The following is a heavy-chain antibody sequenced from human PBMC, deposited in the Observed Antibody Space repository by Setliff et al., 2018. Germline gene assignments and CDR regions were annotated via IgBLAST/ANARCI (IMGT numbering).Heavy chain of an antibody. Sequence: PSETLSLTCTVSGASLNSGTYYWGWIRQPPGKGLEWIGRIYYRGDTYYNASLKGRLTISVDTAQSQFSLRLTSVTAADTAVYYCARTGTYRYFDYWGRGALVTVSS. CDR1: GASLNSGTYY. D-gene: IGHD1-1*01. CDR2: IYYRGDT. J-gene: IGHJ4*02. CDR3: ARTGTYRYFDY. V-gene: IGHV4-39*01.